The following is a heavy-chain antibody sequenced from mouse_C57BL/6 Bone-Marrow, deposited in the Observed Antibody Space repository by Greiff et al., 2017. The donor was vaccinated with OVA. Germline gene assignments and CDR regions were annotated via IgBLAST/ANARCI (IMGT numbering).Heavy chain of an antibody. Sequence: EVKVEESGGGLVQPGGSMKLSCVASGFTFSNYWMNWVRQSPEKGLEWVAQIRLKSDNYATHYAESVKGRFTISRDDSKSSVYLQMNNLRAEDTGIYYCTAEKWLLLFAYWGQGTLVTVSA. CDR2: IRLKSDNYAT. CDR1: GFTFSNYW. V-gene: IGHV6-3*01. D-gene: IGHD2-3*01. CDR3: TAEKWLLLFAY. J-gene: IGHJ3*01.